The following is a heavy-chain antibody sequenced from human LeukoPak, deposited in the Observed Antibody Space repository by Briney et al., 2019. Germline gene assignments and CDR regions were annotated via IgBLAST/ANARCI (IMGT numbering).Heavy chain of an antibody. CDR1: GFTFSSYA. Sequence: GGSLRLSCAASGFTFSSYAMSWVRQAPGKGLEWVSAISGSGGSTYYADSVKGRFTISRDNSNNTLYLQMNSLRAEDTAVYYCAKADRRYSSGHDAFDIWGQGTMVTVSS. CDR2: ISGSGGST. D-gene: IGHD6-19*01. V-gene: IGHV3-23*01. J-gene: IGHJ3*02. CDR3: AKADRRYSSGHDAFDI.